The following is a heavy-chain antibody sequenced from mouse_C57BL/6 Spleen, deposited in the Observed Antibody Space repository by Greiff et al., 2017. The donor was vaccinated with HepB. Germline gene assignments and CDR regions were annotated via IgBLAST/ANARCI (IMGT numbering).Heavy chain of an antibody. J-gene: IGHJ2*01. CDR2: IYPGSGST. CDR1: GYTFTSYW. D-gene: IGHD2-1*01. Sequence: VQLQQPGAELVKPGASVKMSCKASGYTFTSYWITWVKQRPGQGLEWIGDIYPGSGSTTYNEKFKSKAKLTVDTSSITAYMQLSSLTSEDTAVCDSARSAGNSYVDYWGQGTTLTVSS. CDR3: ARSAGNSYVDY. V-gene: IGHV1-55*01.